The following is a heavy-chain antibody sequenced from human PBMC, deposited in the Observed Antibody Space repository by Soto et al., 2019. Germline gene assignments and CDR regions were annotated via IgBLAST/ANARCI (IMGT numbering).Heavy chain of an antibody. CDR3: ARAGYCSGGSCPAAFDI. J-gene: IGHJ3*02. CDR2: ISSSGSTI. V-gene: IGHV3-48*03. Sequence: PGGSLRLSCAASGSTFSSYEMNWVRQAPGKGLEWVSYISSSGSTIYYADSVKGRFTISRDNAKNSLYLQMNSLRAEDTAVYYCARAGYCSGGSCPAAFDIWGQGTMVTVSS. D-gene: IGHD2-15*01. CDR1: GSTFSSYE.